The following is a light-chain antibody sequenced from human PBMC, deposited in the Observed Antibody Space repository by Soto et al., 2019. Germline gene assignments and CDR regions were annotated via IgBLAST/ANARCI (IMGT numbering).Light chain of an antibody. J-gene: IGLJ1*01. V-gene: IGLV1-40*01. CDR3: QSYDSSLSGYNYV. CDR2: GNS. Sequence: QSVLTQPPSVSGAPGQRVTISCTGSSSNIGAGYDVHWYQQLPGTAPKLLIYGNSNRPSGVPDRCSGSKSGTSASLAITGLQAEDDADYYCQSYDSSLSGYNYVFGTGTKVTVL. CDR1: SSNIGAGYD.